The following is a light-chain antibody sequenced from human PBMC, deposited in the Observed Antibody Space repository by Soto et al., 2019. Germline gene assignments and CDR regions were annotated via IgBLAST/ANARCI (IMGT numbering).Light chain of an antibody. CDR1: QSISVTY. CDR3: QQYGSSGT. J-gene: IGKJ1*01. Sequence: EIVLTQSPGTLSLSPWERATLSCRASQSISVTYLAWYQQKPGQAPRLLIYTTSIRATGIPDRFSGSGSGTDFTLTISRLEPEDFAVYYCQQYGSSGTFGQGTKVDI. V-gene: IGKV3-20*01. CDR2: TTS.